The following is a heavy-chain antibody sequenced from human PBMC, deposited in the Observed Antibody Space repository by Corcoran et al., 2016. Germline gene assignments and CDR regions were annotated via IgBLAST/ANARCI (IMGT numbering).Heavy chain of an antibody. CDR1: GYSFTNYW. D-gene: IGHD1-26*01. V-gene: IGHV5-51*01. CDR2: IYPGDSDT. Sequence: EVQLVQSGAEVKKPGESLKISCKGSGYSFTNYWIAWVRQMPGKGLEWMGFIYPGDSDTRYSPSFRGQVTISADKSISTAYLQWSSLQASGTAMYYCARLGIVGATRSYFDLWGRGTLVTVSS. J-gene: IGHJ2*01. CDR3: ARLGIVGATRSYFDL.